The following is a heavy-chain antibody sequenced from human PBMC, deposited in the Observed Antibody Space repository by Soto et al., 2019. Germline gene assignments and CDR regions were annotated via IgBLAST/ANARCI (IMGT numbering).Heavy chain of an antibody. CDR3: ASSREEWELAYFDY. Sequence: QVQLVESGGGVVQPGRSLRLSCAASGFTFSSYGMHWVRQAPGKGLEWVAVIWYDGSNKYYADSVKGRFTISRDNSKNTLYLQMNSLRAEDTAVYYCASSREEWELAYFDYWGQGTLVTVSS. V-gene: IGHV3-33*01. CDR2: IWYDGSNK. D-gene: IGHD1-26*01. J-gene: IGHJ4*02. CDR1: GFTFSSYG.